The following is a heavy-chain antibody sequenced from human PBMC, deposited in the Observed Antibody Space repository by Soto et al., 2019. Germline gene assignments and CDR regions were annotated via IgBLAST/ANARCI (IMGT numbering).Heavy chain of an antibody. CDR2: IIPIFGTA. CDR1: GGTFSSYA. CDR3: AGVVVVAAVDYDALDI. V-gene: IGHV1-69*12. J-gene: IGHJ3*02. Sequence: QVQLVQSGAEVKKPGSSVKVSCKASGGTFSSYAISWVRQAPGQGLEWMGGIIPIFGTANYAQKFQGRVTSTADESTSTAYMELSSLRSEDTAVYYCAGVVVVAAVDYDALDIWGQGTMVTVSS. D-gene: IGHD2-15*01.